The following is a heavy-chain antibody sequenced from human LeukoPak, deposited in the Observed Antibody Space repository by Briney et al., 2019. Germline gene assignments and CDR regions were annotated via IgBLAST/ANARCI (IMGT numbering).Heavy chain of an antibody. Sequence: GGSLRLSCAASGFTFSSYGMHWVRQAPGKGLEWVAVISYDGSNKYYADSVRGRFTISRDNSKNTLYLQMNSLRAEDTAVYYCAKDATMVVTAPDYWGQGTLVTVSS. V-gene: IGHV3-30*18. CDR2: ISYDGSNK. D-gene: IGHD2-21*02. CDR1: GFTFSSYG. CDR3: AKDATMVVTAPDY. J-gene: IGHJ4*02.